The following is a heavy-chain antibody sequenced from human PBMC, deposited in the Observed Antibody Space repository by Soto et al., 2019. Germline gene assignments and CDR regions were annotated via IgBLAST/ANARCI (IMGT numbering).Heavy chain of an antibody. CDR2: INPSLGMT. CDR1: GDTFSFYT. D-gene: IGHD5-12*01. Sequence: GASVKVSCKASGDTFSFYTINWVRQAPGLGLEWMGRINPSLGMTNYAQKFQGRVTISRDNAKNSLYLQMNSLRAEDTAVYYCARVDPPAKSWGQGTLVTVSS. J-gene: IGHJ5*02. CDR3: ARVDPPAKS. V-gene: IGHV1-69*02.